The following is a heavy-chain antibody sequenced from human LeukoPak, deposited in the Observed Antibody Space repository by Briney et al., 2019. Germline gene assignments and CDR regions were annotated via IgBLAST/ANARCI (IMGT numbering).Heavy chain of an antibody. J-gene: IGHJ6*03. V-gene: IGHV1-18*01. D-gene: IGHD2-2*01. CDR2: ISAYNGNT. Sequence: GASVKVSCKASGYTFTSYGISWVRQAPGQGLEWMGWISAYNGNTNYAQKLQGRVTMTTDTSTSTAYMELRSLRSDDTAVYYCARERALFVVPAAKGYMDVWGKGTTVTVSS. CDR1: GYTFTSYG. CDR3: ARERALFVVPAAKGYMDV.